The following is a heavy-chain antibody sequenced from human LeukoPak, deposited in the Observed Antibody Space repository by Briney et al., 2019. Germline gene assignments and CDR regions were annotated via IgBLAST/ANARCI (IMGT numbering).Heavy chain of an antibody. CDR2: ISGSGDST. D-gene: IGHD3-10*01. CDR1: GFTFSNYG. V-gene: IGHV3-23*01. J-gene: IGHJ6*03. Sequence: GGSLRLSCAASGFTFSNYGMSWARQATGKGLEGVSGISGSGDSTFYADSVKGRFTISRDNSKNTLYLQMNSLRAGDTAVYYCAKGFGDYYMDVWGKGTTVTVSS. CDR3: AKGFGDYYMDV.